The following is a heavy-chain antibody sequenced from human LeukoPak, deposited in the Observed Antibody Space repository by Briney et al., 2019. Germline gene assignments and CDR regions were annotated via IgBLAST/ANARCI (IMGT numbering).Heavy chain of an antibody. CDR1: GGSISSYY. CDR2: IYYSGST. J-gene: IGHJ5*02. D-gene: IGHD2-21*02. CDR3: AREWLLNWFDP. Sequence: SETLSLTCTVSGGSISSYYWSWIRQPPGRGLGWIGYIYYSGSTNYNPSLKSRVTISVDTSKNQFSLKLSSVTAADTAVYYCAREWLLNWFDPWGQGTLVTVSS. V-gene: IGHV4-59*01.